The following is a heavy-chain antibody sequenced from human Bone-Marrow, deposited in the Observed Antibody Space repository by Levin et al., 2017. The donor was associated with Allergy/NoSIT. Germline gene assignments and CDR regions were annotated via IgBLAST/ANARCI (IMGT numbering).Heavy chain of an antibody. CDR3: ARGASSSSSYGMDV. Sequence: PGGSLRLSCAASGFIISDNYINWVRQAPGKGLEWVSLIYSGGYTYYSESVKGRFNISRDNSRNTVYLQMNSLTAEDTAVYYCARGASSSSSYGMDVWGQGTTVTVSS. D-gene: IGHD6-6*01. CDR1: GFIISDNY. CDR2: IYSGGYT. V-gene: IGHV3-53*01. J-gene: IGHJ6*02.